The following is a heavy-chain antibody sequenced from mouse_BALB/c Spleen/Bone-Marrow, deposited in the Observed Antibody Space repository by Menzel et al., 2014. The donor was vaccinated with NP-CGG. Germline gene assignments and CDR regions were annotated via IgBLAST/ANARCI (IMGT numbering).Heavy chain of an antibody. CDR1: GFSLTNYG. V-gene: IGHV2-9*02. CDR2: IWAGGST. CDR3: ARVTSSAVGAMDY. Sequence: VQLQESGPGLVAPSQSLSITCTVSGFSLTNYGVHWVRQPPGKGLGWLGVIWAGGSTNYNSALMSRLSISKDNSKSQVFLKMISLQTDDTAMYYCARVTSSAVGAMDYWGQGTSVTVSS. D-gene: IGHD3-2*02. J-gene: IGHJ4*01.